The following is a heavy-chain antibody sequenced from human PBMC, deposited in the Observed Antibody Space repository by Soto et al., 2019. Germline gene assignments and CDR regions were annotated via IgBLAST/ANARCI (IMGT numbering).Heavy chain of an antibody. D-gene: IGHD3-3*01. Sequence: KPSETLSLTCTVSGGSISSGGYYWSWIRQHPGKGLEWIGYIYYSGSTYYNPSLKSRVTISVDTSKNQFSLKLSSVTAADTAVYYCAREGQADFWSGYVTHNSPNYYGMDVWGQGTTVTVSS. J-gene: IGHJ6*02. CDR2: IYYSGST. V-gene: IGHV4-31*03. CDR3: AREGQADFWSGYVTHNSPNYYGMDV. CDR1: GGSISSGGYY.